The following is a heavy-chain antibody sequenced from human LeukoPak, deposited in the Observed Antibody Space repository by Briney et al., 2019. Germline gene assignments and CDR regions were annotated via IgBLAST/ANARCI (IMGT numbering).Heavy chain of an antibody. CDR1: GYTFTSYD. J-gene: IGHJ4*02. Sequence: ASVKVSCKASGYTFTSYDINWVRQATGQGLEWMGWMNPNSGNTGYAQKFQGRVTMTRNTSISTAYMELSSLRSEDTAVYYCARGRVYERPGGLLWFGEYPFYAYFDYWGQGTLVTVSS. CDR3: ARGRVYERPGGLLWFGEYPFYAYFDY. D-gene: IGHD3-10*01. CDR2: MNPNSGNT. V-gene: IGHV1-8*01.